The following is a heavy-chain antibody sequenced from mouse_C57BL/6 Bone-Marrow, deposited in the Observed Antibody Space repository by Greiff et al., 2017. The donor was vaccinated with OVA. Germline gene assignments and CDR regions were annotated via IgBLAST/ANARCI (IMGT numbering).Heavy chain of an antibody. D-gene: IGHD2-4*01. CDR1: GYSITSGYY. CDR2: ISYDGSN. J-gene: IGHJ1*03. V-gene: IGHV3-6*01. Sequence: EVKLVESGPGLVKPSQSLSLTCSVTGYSITSGYYWNWIRQFPGNKLEWMGYISYDGSNNYNPSLKNRISITRDTSKNQFFLKLNSVTTEDTATYYGARGICYDYDGGYFDVWGTGTTVTVSS. CDR3: ARGICYDYDGGYFDV.